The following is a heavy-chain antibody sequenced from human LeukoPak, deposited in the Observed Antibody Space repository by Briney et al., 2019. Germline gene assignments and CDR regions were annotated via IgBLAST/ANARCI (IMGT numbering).Heavy chain of an antibody. J-gene: IGHJ4*02. V-gene: IGHV3-30*04. CDR3: ARDPVVGGPDYFDY. CDR1: GFTFSAYT. Sequence: GGSLRLSCVASGFTFSAYTMHWVRQAPGKGLEWVAVIAQDYVIQYADSAKGRVTISRDNSKNTLFLQMDSLRTEDAALYYCARDPVVGGPDYFDYWGQGTLVTVSS. D-gene: IGHD2-2*01. CDR2: IAQDYVI.